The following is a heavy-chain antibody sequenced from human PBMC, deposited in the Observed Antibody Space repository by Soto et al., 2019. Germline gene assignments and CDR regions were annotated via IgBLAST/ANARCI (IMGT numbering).Heavy chain of an antibody. CDR3: ARTHGIDNDYFDY. J-gene: IGHJ4*02. V-gene: IGHV5-51*01. Sequence: PGESLKISCKGSGYRFTNYLIGWVRQMPGKGLEWMGIIYPGDSDTRYSPSFQGQVTISADKSISTAYLQWSTLKASDTAMYYCARTHGIDNDYFDYWGQGALVTVSS. CDR1: GYRFTNYL. D-gene: IGHD1-1*01. CDR2: IYPGDSDT.